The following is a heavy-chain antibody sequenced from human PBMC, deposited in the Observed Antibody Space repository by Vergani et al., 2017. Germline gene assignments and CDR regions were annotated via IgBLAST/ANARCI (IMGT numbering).Heavy chain of an antibody. J-gene: IGHJ4*02. D-gene: IGHD1-26*01. CDR1: GGTFSSYA. CDR2: IIPIFGTA. CDR3: ARDNGYSGSYGALFDY. Sequence: QVQLVQSGAEVKKPGSSVKVSCKASGGTFSSYAISWVRQAPGQGLEWMGGIIPIFGTANYAHKFQGRVTITADESTSTAYMELSSLRSEDTAVYYCARDNGYSGSYGALFDYWGQGTLVTVSS. V-gene: IGHV1-69*01.